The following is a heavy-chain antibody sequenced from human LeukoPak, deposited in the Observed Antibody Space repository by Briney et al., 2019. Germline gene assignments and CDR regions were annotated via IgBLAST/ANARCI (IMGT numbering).Heavy chain of an antibody. Sequence: GGSLRLSCSASGFTFSNYWMHWVRQAPGKGLVWVSRIKSDGSSTSYADSVKGRFTISRDNAKNTLYLQMNSLRAEDTAVYYCARRRSGHYFDYWGLGTLVTVSS. CDR2: IKSDGSST. CDR1: GFTFSNYW. D-gene: IGHD6-25*01. J-gene: IGHJ4*02. CDR3: ARRRSGHYFDY. V-gene: IGHV3-74*01.